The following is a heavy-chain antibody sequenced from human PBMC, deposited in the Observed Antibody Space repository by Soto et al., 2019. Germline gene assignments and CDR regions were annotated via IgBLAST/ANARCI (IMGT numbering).Heavy chain of an antibody. Sequence: EVQLVESGGDLVQRGGSLRLSCVASEFTFSVYSMNWVRQAPGKGLERFSYINSDTKTIKYADSVKGRFTISRDNAKNSVYLQMNSLRDEDTAVYYCARSVEGHFDYWGQGTVVTVSS. CDR1: EFTFSVYS. CDR3: ARSVEGHFDY. D-gene: IGHD6-19*01. J-gene: IGHJ4*02. V-gene: IGHV3-48*02. CDR2: INSDTKTI.